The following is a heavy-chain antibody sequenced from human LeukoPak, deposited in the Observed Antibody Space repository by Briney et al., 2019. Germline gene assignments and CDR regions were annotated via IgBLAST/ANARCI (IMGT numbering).Heavy chain of an antibody. V-gene: IGHV3-23*01. CDR3: AKEGYSSSWNADFDY. CDR1: GFTFRTFA. Sequence: GGSLRLSCAAFGFTFRTFAMTWVRQAPGKGLEWVSTISGSGDATYYADSVKGRFTISRDNSQNTLYLQMNSLRAEDTAVYYCAKEGYSSSWNADFDYWGQGTLVIVSS. J-gene: IGHJ4*02. CDR2: ISGSGDAT. D-gene: IGHD6-13*01.